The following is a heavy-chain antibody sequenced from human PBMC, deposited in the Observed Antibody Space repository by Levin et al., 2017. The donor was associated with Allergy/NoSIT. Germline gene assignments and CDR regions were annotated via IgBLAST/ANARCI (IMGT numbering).Heavy chain of an antibody. D-gene: IGHD1-20*01. CDR2: ISGSGHTT. J-gene: IGHJ4*02. V-gene: IGHV3-23*01. CDR3: ARRYNWNPDY. CDR1: GFTFSSSD. Sequence: PGGSLRLSCAASGFTFSSSDMSWVRQAPGKGLEWVSTISGSGHTTSYADSVKGRFTISRDNSKNTLYLQMSSLRAGDTAFYYCARRYNWNPDYWGQGTLVTVSS.